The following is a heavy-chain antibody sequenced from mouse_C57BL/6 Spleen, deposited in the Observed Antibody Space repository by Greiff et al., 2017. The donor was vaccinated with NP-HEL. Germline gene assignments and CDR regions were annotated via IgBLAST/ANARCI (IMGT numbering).Heavy chain of an antibody. D-gene: IGHD1-1*01. V-gene: IGHV1-69*01. CDR1: GYSFTSYY. Sequence: QVQLQQSGPELVKPGASVKISCKASGYSFTSYYIHWVKQRPGQGLEWIGEIDPSDSYTNYNQKFKGKSTLTVDKSSSTAYMQLSSLTSEDSAVYYCARLNTTVVAGDFDYWGQGTTLTVSS. J-gene: IGHJ2*01. CDR2: IDPSDSYT. CDR3: ARLNTTVVAGDFDY.